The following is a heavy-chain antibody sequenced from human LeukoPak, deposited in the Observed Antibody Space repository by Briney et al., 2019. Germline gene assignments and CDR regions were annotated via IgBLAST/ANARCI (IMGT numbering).Heavy chain of an antibody. CDR2: IGGSSSSI. J-gene: IGHJ1*01. CDR3: ARRTPGYCSGGSCYGFQH. Sequence: GGSLRLSCAASGFTFSSHSMNWVRQAPGKGLEWVSSIGGSSSSIYYADSVKGRFTISRDNAKNSLYLQMNSLRAEDTAVYYCARRTPGYCSGGSCYGFQHWGQGTLVTVSS. CDR1: GFTFSSHS. V-gene: IGHV3-21*01. D-gene: IGHD2-15*01.